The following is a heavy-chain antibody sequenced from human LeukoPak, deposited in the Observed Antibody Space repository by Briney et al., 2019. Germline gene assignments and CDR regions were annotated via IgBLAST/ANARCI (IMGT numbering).Heavy chain of an antibody. D-gene: IGHD4-17*01. CDR2: IRSDGSNK. J-gene: IGHJ4*02. CDR3: AKDRDDYGNDC. CDR1: GFTSSDFG. Sequence: GGSLRLSCAASGFTSSDFGMHWVRQAPGKGLEWVALIRSDGSNKYYAESVKGRFTISRDSSKNTLFLQVNSLRVEDTAVYYCAKDRDDYGNDCWGQGVLVTVST. V-gene: IGHV3-30*02.